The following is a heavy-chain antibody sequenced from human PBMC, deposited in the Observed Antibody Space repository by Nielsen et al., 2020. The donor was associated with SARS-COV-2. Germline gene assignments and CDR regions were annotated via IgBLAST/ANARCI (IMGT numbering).Heavy chain of an antibody. Sequence: GESLKISCAAPGFTFSSYDMHWVRQATGKGLEWVSAIGTAGDTYYPGSVKGRFTISRENAKNSLYLQMNSLRAGDTAVYYCVRGSGSYYSSDDAFDIWGQGTMVTVSS. V-gene: IGHV3-13*04. D-gene: IGHD3-10*01. CDR3: VRGSGSYYSSDDAFDI. J-gene: IGHJ3*02. CDR2: IGTAGDT. CDR1: GFTFSSYD.